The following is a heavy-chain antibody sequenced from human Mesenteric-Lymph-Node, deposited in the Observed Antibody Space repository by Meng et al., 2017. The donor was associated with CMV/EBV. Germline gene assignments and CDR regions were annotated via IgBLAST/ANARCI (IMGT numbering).Heavy chain of an antibody. V-gene: IGHV3-74*01. CDR1: GVTFSRYW. J-gene: IGHJ2*01. D-gene: IGHD6-19*01. Sequence: ASGVTFSRYWIHWVRQVPGKGLVWVSRINSGGSDTAYADSVRGRFTISRDNAENTVYLQMNSLRAGDTAVYYCARDSSGWARYFDLWGRGTLVTVSS. CDR3: ARDSSGWARYFDL. CDR2: INSGGSDT.